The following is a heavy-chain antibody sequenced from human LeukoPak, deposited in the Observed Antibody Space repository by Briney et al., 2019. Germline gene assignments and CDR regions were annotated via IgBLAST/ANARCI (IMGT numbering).Heavy chain of an antibody. D-gene: IGHD3-9*01. J-gene: IGHJ6*02. V-gene: IGHV3-74*01. CDR1: GFTFSSYW. Sequence: GGSLRLSCAASGFTFSSYWMHWVRQAPGKGLVWVSRINSDGSSTSYAASVKGRFTISRDNAKNTLFLQMNSLRAEDTAVYFCAREKGYDILTGYNYGMDVWGQGTTVTVSS. CDR2: INSDGSST. CDR3: AREKGYDILTGYNYGMDV.